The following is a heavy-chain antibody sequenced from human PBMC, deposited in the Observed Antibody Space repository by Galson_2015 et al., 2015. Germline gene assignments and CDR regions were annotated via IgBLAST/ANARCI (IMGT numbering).Heavy chain of an antibody. CDR1: GGSFSIYP. J-gene: IGHJ4*02. D-gene: IGHD2-15*01. V-gene: IGHV1-69*06. CDR3: ARASQDCSGNSCPYNY. CDR2: ITPIFGSA. Sequence: SVKVSCKASGGSFSIYPISWVRQAPGQGPQWMGGITPIFGSANYAQKFQGRVTITAEKSTTTTYMELSSLTYEDTAMYYCARASQDCSGNSCPYNYWGQGTLVTVSS.